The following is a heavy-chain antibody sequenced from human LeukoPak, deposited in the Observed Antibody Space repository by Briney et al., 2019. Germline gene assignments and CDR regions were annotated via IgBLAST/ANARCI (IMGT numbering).Heavy chain of an antibody. Sequence: PGGSLRLSCAASGFSLDTFGMNWVRQAPGNGLEWVAFIRNTGTTVYNRDSVGGRFTISRDISKNTVYLQMDSLRVEDTAVYYCAIDHPVFGYWGQGTQVTVSS. CDR3: AIDHPVFGY. CDR1: GFSLDTFG. V-gene: IGHV3-30*02. CDR2: IRNTGTTV. J-gene: IGHJ4*02.